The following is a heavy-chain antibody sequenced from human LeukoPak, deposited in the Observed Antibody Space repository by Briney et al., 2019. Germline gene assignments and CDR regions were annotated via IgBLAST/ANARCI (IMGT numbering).Heavy chain of an antibody. CDR1: GFTFSIYW. CDR3: TRDFQGRYYYHMDI. CDR2: IKQDGSEI. Sequence: GGSLRLSCAASGFTFSIYWMSWVRQAPGRWLEWVANIKQDGSEIYYVDSMKGRLTISRDNAKNSLYLQMNSLRAEDTAVYFCTRDFQGRYYYHMDIWGKGTTVTVSS. D-gene: IGHD3-10*01. J-gene: IGHJ6*03. V-gene: IGHV3-7*01.